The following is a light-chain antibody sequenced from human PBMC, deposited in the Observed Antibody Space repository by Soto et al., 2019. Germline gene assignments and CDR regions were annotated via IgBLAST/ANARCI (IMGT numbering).Light chain of an antibody. Sequence: TQMTQSPLSLSASVGEKIIITCRASRDVGSDVSWYQQKPGQAPKLVIYAASNLYTGVPSRFSGRRSGTEFTLTISSLQPEDFASYYCQQLFMYPPTFGPGTKVDIK. V-gene: IGKV1-6*01. CDR1: RDVGSD. CDR2: AAS. J-gene: IGKJ3*01. CDR3: QQLFMYPPT.